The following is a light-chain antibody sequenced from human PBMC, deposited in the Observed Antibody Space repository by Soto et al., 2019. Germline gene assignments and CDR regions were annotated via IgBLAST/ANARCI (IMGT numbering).Light chain of an antibody. V-gene: IGLV2-8*01. Sequence: QSALTQPPSASGSPGQSVTISCTGTSSDVGGYNYVPWYQQHPGKAPKLMISEVSKRPSGVPDRFSGSKSGNTASLTVSGLQAEDEADYYCSSFVGNNNLVFGGGTQLTVL. CDR2: EVS. CDR1: SSDVGGYNY. CDR3: SSFVGNNNLV. J-gene: IGLJ2*01.